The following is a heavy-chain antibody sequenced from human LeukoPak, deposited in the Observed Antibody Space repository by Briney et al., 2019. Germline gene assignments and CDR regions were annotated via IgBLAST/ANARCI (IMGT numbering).Heavy chain of an antibody. J-gene: IGHJ4*02. CDR3: ARATGNNFEDY. CDR2: ISSSSSII. CDR1: GFTFDDYG. Sequence: GGSLRLSCEASGFTFDDYGMSWVRQVPGKGLEGISYISSSSSIIYYADSVKGRFTISRDNAKNSLYLQMNSLRAEDTAVYYCARATGNNFEDYWGQGTLVTVSS. D-gene: IGHD2-8*02. V-gene: IGHV3-48*01.